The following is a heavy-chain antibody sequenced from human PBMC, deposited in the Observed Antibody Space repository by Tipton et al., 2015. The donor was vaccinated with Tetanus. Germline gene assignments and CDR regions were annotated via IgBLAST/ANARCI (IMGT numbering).Heavy chain of an antibody. CDR3: ARRLGPYTGDQIWHFDL. Sequence: QLVQSGAEVKKPGESLKISCQGSGYNFNLYWIAWVRQMPGKGLEWTGIIYPGDSDTRYSPSFQGQVTISADKSITTAYLQWSSLKASDTAMYYCARRLGPYTGDQIWHFDLWGRGTLVTVSS. CDR1: GYNFNLYW. V-gene: IGHV5-51*01. D-gene: IGHD7-27*01. J-gene: IGHJ2*01. CDR2: IYPGDSDT.